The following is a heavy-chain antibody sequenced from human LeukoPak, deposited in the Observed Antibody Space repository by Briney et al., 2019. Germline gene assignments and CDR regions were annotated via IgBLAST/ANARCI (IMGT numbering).Heavy chain of an antibody. CDR2: ISAYNGNT. CDR3: ARVGRGSGSFYYFDY. CDR1: GYMFTAYG. J-gene: IGHJ4*02. Sequence: GASVKVSCKASGYMFTAYGISWVRQAPGQGLEWIGWISAYNGNTNYAHKLQGRVTMTTDTSTSTAYMELRSLRSDDTAVYYCARVGRGSGSFYYFDYWGQGTLLTVSS. D-gene: IGHD1-26*01. V-gene: IGHV1-18*01.